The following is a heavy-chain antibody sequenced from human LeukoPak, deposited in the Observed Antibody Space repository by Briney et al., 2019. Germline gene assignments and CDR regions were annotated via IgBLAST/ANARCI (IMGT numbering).Heavy chain of an antibody. CDR1: GGSFSGYY. V-gene: IGHV4-34*01. Sequence: PSETLSLTCAVYGGSFSGYYWSWIRQPPGKGLEWIGEINHSGSTNYNPSLKSRVTISVDTSKNQFSLKLSSVTAADTAVYYCARRYGDHGFPLYYFDYWGQGTLVTVSS. J-gene: IGHJ4*02. D-gene: IGHD4-17*01. CDR2: INHSGST. CDR3: ARRYGDHGFPLYYFDY.